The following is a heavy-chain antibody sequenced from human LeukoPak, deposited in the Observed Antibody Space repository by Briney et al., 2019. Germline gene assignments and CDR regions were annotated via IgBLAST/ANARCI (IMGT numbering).Heavy chain of an antibody. V-gene: IGHV3-23*01. CDR3: AKQIAARGLGAFDI. CDR2: ISGSGGST. CDR1: GFTFSSYA. D-gene: IGHD6-13*01. Sequence: GGSLRHSCAASGFTFSSYAMSWVRQAPGKGLEWVSAISGSGGSTYYADSVKGRFTISRGNSKNTLYLQMNSLRAEDTAVYYCAKQIAARGLGAFDIWGQGTMVTVSS. J-gene: IGHJ3*02.